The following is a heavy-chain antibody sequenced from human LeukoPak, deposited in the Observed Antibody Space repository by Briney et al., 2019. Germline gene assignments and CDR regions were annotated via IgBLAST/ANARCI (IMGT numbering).Heavy chain of an antibody. CDR1: GFTFSSYA. Sequence: GSLRLSCAASGFTFSSYAMTWVRQAPGKGLEWIGEINHSGSTNYNPSLKSRVTISVDTSKNQFSLKLSSVTAADTAVYYCARGQDYGEDYWGQGTLVTVSS. CDR2: INHSGST. J-gene: IGHJ4*02. D-gene: IGHD4/OR15-4a*01. V-gene: IGHV4-34*01. CDR3: ARGQDYGEDY.